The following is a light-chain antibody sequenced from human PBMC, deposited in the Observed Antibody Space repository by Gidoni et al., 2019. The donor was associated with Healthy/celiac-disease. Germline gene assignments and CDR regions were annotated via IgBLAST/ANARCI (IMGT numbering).Light chain of an antibody. Sequence: DIVMTQSPLSLPVTPGEPASISCRSSQTLLHSNGYNYVDWYLQKPGQSPQLLIYLGSNRASGVHERFSGSGSGTDFTLKISRVEADDVGVYYWMQAIQTPRTFGQGTKVEIK. V-gene: IGKV2-28*01. CDR3: MQAIQTPRT. J-gene: IGKJ1*01. CDR1: QTLLHSNGYNY. CDR2: LGS.